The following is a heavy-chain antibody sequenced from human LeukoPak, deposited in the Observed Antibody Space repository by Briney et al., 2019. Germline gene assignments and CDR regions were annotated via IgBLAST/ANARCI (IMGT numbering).Heavy chain of an antibody. CDR3: ARVPRLRYCSSTSCFAEY. CDR1: GGTFSSYA. Sequence: SVKVSCKASGGTFSSYAISWVRQAPGHGLEWMGGIIPIFGTANYAQKFQGRVTITTDESTSTAYMELSSLRSEDSAVYYCARVPRLRYCSSTSCFAEYWGQGTLVTVSS. V-gene: IGHV1-69*05. J-gene: IGHJ4*02. CDR2: IIPIFGTA. D-gene: IGHD2-2*01.